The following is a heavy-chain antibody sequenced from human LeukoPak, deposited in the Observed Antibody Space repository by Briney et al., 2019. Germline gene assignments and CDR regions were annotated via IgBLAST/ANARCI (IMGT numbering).Heavy chain of an antibody. V-gene: IGHV3-23*01. Sequence: GGSLRLSCAASGFTFSSYAMNWVRHVPGKGLEWVSSLSGSRRNTNYADSAKGRFTVSRDSSNDIAYLHMNSLRAEDTAVYYCARGRYTGDYLSEFWGQGTLVTVSS. CDR3: ARGRYTGDYLSEF. D-gene: IGHD1-26*01. CDR1: GFTFSSYA. CDR2: LSGSRRNT. J-gene: IGHJ4*02.